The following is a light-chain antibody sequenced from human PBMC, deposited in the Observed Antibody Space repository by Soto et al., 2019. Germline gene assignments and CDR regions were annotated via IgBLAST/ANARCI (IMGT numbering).Light chain of an antibody. CDR3: HQYSSSPRT. Sequence: EIVLTQSPGTLPLSPGERATLSCRASQSVSSNYLAWYQQKPGQAPRLLIYGASSRATDIPDRFSGSGSGTDFTLTISRLEPEDFAVYYCHQYSSSPRTFGQGTTVEIK. V-gene: IGKV3-20*01. CDR2: GAS. CDR1: QSVSSNY. J-gene: IGKJ1*01.